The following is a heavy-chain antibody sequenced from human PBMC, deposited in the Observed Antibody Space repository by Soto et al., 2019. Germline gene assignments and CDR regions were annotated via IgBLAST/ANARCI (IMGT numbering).Heavy chain of an antibody. CDR2: ISGTGDSS. V-gene: IGHV3-23*01. CDR3: AKAAYYYGSGSYFPFDY. CDR1: GFTFGSYA. J-gene: IGHJ4*02. Sequence: EVQLLESGGGLVQPGGSLRLSCAASGFTFGSYAMSWVRQAPGKGLEWVSLISGTGDSSEYANSVKGRFTISRDYSKTTVFLQMNSLRAEDTAVYYCAKAAYYYGSGSYFPFDYWGQGTLVTVSS. D-gene: IGHD3-10*01.